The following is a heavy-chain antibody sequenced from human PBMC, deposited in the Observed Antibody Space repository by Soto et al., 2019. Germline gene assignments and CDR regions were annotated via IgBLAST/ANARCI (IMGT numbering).Heavy chain of an antibody. Sequence: GGSLRLSCAASGFTFSSYAMHWVRQAPGKGLEWVAVISYDGSNKYYADSVKGRFTISRDNSKNTLYLQMNSLRAEDTAVYYCARDYSKSGSYGYYYYGMDVWGQGTTVTVSS. J-gene: IGHJ6*02. CDR2: ISYDGSNK. D-gene: IGHD1-26*01. CDR1: GFTFSSYA. CDR3: ARDYSKSGSYGYYYYGMDV. V-gene: IGHV3-30-3*01.